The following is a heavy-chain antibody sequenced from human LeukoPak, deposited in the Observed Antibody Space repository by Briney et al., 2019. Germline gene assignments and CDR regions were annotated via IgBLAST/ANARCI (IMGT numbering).Heavy chain of an antibody. CDR3: ARDMGRSGSYTVFDD. V-gene: IGHV3-30*03. J-gene: IGHJ4*02. D-gene: IGHD1-26*01. CDR1: GFTFSSYG. CDR2: ISYDGSNK. Sequence: PGGSLRLSCAASGFTFSSYGMHWVRQAPGKGLEWVAVISYDGSNKYYADSVKGRFTISRDNSKNTLYLQMNSLRAEDTVMYYCARDMGRSGSYTVFDDWGQGTLVTVSS.